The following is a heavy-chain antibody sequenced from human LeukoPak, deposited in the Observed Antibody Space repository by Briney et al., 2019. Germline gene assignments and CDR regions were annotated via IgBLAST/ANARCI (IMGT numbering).Heavy chain of an antibody. D-gene: IGHD1-26*01. CDR3: ARVTLKIVGVPDAFDI. Sequence: GGSLRLSCEASGFTFSTFAMIWVRQPPGKGLEWVSYISSSSSTIYYADSVKGRFTISRDNAKNSLYLQMNSLRAEDTAVYYCARVTLKIVGVPDAFDIWGQGTMVTVSS. V-gene: IGHV3-48*01. CDR1: GFTFSTFA. CDR2: ISSSSSTI. J-gene: IGHJ3*02.